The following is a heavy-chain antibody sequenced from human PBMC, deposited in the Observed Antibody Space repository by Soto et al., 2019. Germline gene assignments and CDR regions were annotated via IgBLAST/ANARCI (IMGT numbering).Heavy chain of an antibody. Sequence: QVQLQESGPGLVKPSETLSLTCTVSGGSISSYYWSWIRQPPGKGLEWIGYIYYSGSTNYNPSLKSRVTISVDTSKNQFSLKLSSVTAADTAVYYCARYSSRWYFPVYWGQGTLVTVSS. CDR2: IYYSGST. CDR1: GGSISSYY. CDR3: ARYSSRWYFPVY. D-gene: IGHD6-13*01. J-gene: IGHJ4*02. V-gene: IGHV4-59*01.